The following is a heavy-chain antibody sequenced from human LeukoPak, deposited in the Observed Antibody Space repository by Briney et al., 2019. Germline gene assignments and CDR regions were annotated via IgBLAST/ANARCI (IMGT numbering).Heavy chain of an antibody. J-gene: IGHJ4*02. CDR1: GYIFSNSG. Sequence: GASVKVSCKASGYIFSNSGISWARQAPGQGLEWMGWISDHNGNPNYAQKFEGRVTMTTDTSTSTAYMELTSLTSDDTAVYYCARDSVLGAPYTDHWGQGTLVTVSS. D-gene: IGHD3-16*01. CDR3: ARDSVLGAPYTDH. V-gene: IGHV1-18*01. CDR2: ISDHNGNP.